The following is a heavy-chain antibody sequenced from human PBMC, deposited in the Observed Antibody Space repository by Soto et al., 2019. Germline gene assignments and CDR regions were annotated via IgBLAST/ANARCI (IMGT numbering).Heavy chain of an antibody. CDR2: ISYDGSNK. J-gene: IGHJ4*02. CDR1: GFTFSSYA. CDR3: VREIDY. V-gene: IGHV3-30-3*01. Sequence: QVQLVESGGGVVQPGRSLRLSCAASGFTFSSYAMHWVRQAPGKGLEWVAVISYDGSNKYYADSVKGRFTISRDNSKNTLYLQMNSLRAEDTAVYYCVREIDYWGQGTLVTVSS.